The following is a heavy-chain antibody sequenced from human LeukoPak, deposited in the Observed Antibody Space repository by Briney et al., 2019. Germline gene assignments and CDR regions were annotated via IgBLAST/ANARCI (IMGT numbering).Heavy chain of an antibody. CDR3: ARWQNWFDP. J-gene: IGHJ5*02. D-gene: IGHD5-12*01. CDR1: GGSISRHY. Sequence: PSETLSLTCTVSGGSISRHYWSWIRQPPGKGLEWIAYIYYTGSTNYNPSLKSRVTISLNMSKNQFPLKLSSVTAADTAVYYCARWQNWFDPWGQGTLVTVSS. CDR2: IYYTGST. V-gene: IGHV4-59*11.